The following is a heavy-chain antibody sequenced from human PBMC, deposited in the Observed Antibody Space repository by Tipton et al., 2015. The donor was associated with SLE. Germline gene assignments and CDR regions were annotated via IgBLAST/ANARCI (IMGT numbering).Heavy chain of an antibody. CDR2: FYYSGNT. CDR3: ARDYYDSRGYTLFDY. CDR1: GDSISSSSYY. V-gene: IGHV4-39*07. Sequence: TLSLTCTVPGDSISSSSYYWGWIRQPPGKGLEWIGTFYYSGNTYFNPSLKSRVTISVDTSKNQFSLRLSSVTAADTAVYHCARDYYDSRGYTLFDYWGQGALVTVSS. J-gene: IGHJ4*02. D-gene: IGHD3-22*01.